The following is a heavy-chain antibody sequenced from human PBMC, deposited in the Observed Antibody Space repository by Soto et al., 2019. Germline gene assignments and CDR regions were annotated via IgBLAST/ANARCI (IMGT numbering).Heavy chain of an antibody. J-gene: IGHJ4*01. CDR3: ARARKSFYFDS. D-gene: IGHD3-3*01. CDR2: MNPNSGTT. Sequence: ASVKVSCKTSGYTFTNYDINWVRQAPGQGLEWMGWMNPNSGTTFYAQTFQGRVTMTGNTSLTTAYLDLGSLRSVDTALYYCARARKSFYFDSWG. CDR1: GYTFTNYD. V-gene: IGHV1-8*01.